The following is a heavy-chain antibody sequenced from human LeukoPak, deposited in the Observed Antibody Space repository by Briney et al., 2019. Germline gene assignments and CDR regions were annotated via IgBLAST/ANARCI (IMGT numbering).Heavy chain of an antibody. CDR2: IYPNSGGT. CDR1: GYTFTGYY. V-gene: IGHV1-2*02. CDR3: ARSSKTDWAFDY. Sequence: ASVKVSCKASGYTFTGYYMHWVRQAPGQGLEWMGWIYPNSGGTNYAQKFQGRVTMTRDTSISTAYMELSRLRSDDTAVYYCARSSKTDWAFDYWGQGTLVTVSS. D-gene: IGHD3-9*01. J-gene: IGHJ4*02.